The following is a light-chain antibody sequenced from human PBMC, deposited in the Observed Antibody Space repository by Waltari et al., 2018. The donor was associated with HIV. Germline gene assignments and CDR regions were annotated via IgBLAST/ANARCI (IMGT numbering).Light chain of an antibody. Sequence: DIQMTQSPSSLSAAVGDRVTITCRASQGISNYLAWYQQKPGKVPKLLIYAASTLHSGVPSRFSGSGSGTEFTLTISSLQPEDVATYYCQKYNSAPPLTFGGGTKVEIK. CDR1: QGISNY. CDR3: QKYNSAPPLT. J-gene: IGKJ4*01. V-gene: IGKV1-27*01. CDR2: AAS.